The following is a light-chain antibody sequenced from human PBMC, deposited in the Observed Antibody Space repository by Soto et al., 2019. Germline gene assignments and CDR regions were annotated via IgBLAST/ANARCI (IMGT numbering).Light chain of an antibody. CDR3: SSYTSSSTLEV. CDR2: DVS. J-gene: IGLJ1*01. V-gene: IGLV2-14*03. CDR1: SSDVGGYNF. Sequence: QSALTQPASVSGSPGQSITLSCTGTSSDVGGYNFVSWYQQYPGKVPKLMIYDVSNRPSVVSNRFSGSKSGNTASLTISGLQAEDEADYYCSSYTSSSTLEVFGTGTKLTAL.